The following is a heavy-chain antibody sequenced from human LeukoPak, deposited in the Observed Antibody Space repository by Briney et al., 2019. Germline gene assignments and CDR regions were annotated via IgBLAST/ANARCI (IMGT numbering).Heavy chain of an antibody. CDR1: GFTFSSYA. J-gene: IGHJ4*02. CDR3: AKAGPGGFFTMIVVVRIHFDY. CDR2: ISGSGGST. Sequence: GGSLRLSCAASGFTFSSYAMSWVRQAPGKGLEWVSAISGSGGSTYYADSVKGWFTISRDNSKNTLYLQMNSLRAEDTAVYYCAKAGPGGFFTMIVVVRIHFDYWGQGTLVTVSS. D-gene: IGHD3-22*01. V-gene: IGHV3-23*01.